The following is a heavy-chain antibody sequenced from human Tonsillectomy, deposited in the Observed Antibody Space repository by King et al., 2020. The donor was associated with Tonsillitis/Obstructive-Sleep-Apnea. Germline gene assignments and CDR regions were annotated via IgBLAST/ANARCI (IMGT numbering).Heavy chain of an antibody. V-gene: IGHV5-51*01. CDR2: IYPGDSDT. Sequence: QLVQSGAEVKKPGESLKISCKGSGYSFNSYWIGWVRQMPGKGLEWMGIIYPGDSDTRDSPSFQGQVTISADKSISTAYLQWSSLKASDTAMYYCARHVSDSSGYYSPFDYWGQGTLVTVSS. CDR1: GYSFNSYW. D-gene: IGHD3-22*01. CDR3: ARHVSDSSGYYSPFDY. J-gene: IGHJ4*02.